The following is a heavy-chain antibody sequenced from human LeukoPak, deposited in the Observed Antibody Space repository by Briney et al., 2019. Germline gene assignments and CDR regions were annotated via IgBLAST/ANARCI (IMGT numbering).Heavy chain of an antibody. J-gene: IGHJ3*02. CDR1: GFTFTGYY. D-gene: IGHD2-21*02. CDR2: INPNSGGT. V-gene: IGHV1-2*02. Sequence: ASVKVSCKTSGFTFTGYYIHWVRQAPGQGLEWMGWINPNSGGTNYAQKFQGRVTMTRDTSISTAYMELSRLRSDDTAVYYCARDLTLRVNFAFDIWGQGTMVTVSS. CDR3: ARDLTLRVNFAFDI.